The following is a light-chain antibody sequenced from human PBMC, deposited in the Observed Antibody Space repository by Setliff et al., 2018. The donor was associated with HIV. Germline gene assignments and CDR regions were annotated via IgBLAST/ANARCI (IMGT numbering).Light chain of an antibody. CDR1: SSDVGGCDY. CDR2: DVT. V-gene: IGLV2-14*03. J-gene: IGLJ2*01. Sequence: QSVLTQPASVSGSPGQSITISCTGSSSDVGGCDYVSWYQQHPDKAPKLMIFDVTDRPSGVSNRFSGSKSGNTASLTISGLQAEDEAHYYCSSYGSGDTLLFGAGTKVTVL. CDR3: SSYGSGDTLL.